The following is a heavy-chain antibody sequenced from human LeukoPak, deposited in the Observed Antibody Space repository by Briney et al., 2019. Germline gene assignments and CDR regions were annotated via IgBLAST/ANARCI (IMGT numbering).Heavy chain of an antibody. CDR1: GGTFSSYA. Sequence: ASVKVSCKASGGTFSSYAISWVRQAPGQGLEWMGGIIPIFGTANYAQKFQGRVTITADESTSTAYMEQSSLRSEDTAVYYCARLDGSGSHYDYWGQGTLVTVSS. J-gene: IGHJ4*02. CDR2: IIPIFGTA. D-gene: IGHD3-10*01. CDR3: ARLDGSGSHYDY. V-gene: IGHV1-69*13.